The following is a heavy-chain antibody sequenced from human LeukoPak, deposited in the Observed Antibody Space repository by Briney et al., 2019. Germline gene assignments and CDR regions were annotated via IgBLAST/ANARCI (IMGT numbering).Heavy chain of an antibody. CDR3: AKSNGYGLVDI. J-gene: IGHJ3*02. CDR2: INHSGST. D-gene: IGHD3-10*01. V-gene: IGHV4-34*01. Sequence: SETLSLTCAVYGGSFSGYYWSWIRQPPGKGLEWIGEINHSGSTSYNPSLKSRVTISVDTSKNQFSLKLTSVTAADTAVYYCAKSNGYGLVDIWGQGTMVTVSS. CDR1: GGSFSGYY.